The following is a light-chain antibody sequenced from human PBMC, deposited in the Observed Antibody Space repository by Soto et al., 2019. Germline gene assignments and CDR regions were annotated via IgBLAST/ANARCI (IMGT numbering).Light chain of an antibody. Sequence: QSALTQPASVSGSPGQSITISCTGTSSDVGGYNYVSWYQQHPGKAPKVMIYEVTNRPSGVSHRFSGSKSGNTASLTISGLQAEDESDYYCSSYTISSTLDVFGPGTTLTVL. J-gene: IGLJ1*01. CDR1: SSDVGGYNY. CDR2: EVT. CDR3: SSYTISSTLDV. V-gene: IGLV2-14*01.